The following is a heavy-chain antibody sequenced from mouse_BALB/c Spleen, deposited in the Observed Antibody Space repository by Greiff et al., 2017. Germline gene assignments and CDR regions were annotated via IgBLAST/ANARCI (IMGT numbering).Heavy chain of an antibody. CDR1: GYTFTSYV. CDR2: INPYNDGT. CDR3: ARIHYGSSYVYAMDY. D-gene: IGHD1-1*01. V-gene: IGHV1-14*01. J-gene: IGHJ4*01. Sequence: EVQVVESGPELVKPGASVKMSCKASGYTFTSYVMHWVKQKPGQGLEWIGYINPYNDGTKYNEKFKGKATLTVDKSSSTAFMHLNSLTSEDSAVYYCARIHYGSSYVYAMDYWGQGTSVTVSS.